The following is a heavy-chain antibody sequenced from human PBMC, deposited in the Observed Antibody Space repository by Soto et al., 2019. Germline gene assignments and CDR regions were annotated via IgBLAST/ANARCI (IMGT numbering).Heavy chain of an antibody. D-gene: IGHD3-22*01. V-gene: IGHV3-30*18. CDR2: ISYDGSNK. Sequence: GGSLRLSCAASGFTFSSYGMHWVRQAPGKGLEWVAVISYDGSNKYYADSVKGRFTISRDNSKNTLYLQMNSLRAEDTAVYYCAKDSSSGYDFEYWGQGTLVTVSS. CDR1: GFTFSSYG. CDR3: AKDSSSGYDFEY. J-gene: IGHJ4*02.